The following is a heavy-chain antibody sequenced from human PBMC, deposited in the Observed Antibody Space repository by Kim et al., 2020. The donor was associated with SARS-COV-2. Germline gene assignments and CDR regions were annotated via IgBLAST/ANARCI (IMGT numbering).Heavy chain of an antibody. V-gene: IGHV4-59*01. CDR3: ASGAEYGSGSNFYYAMDV. CDR1: GGSISTYY. J-gene: IGHJ6*02. CDR2: IYYGGST. D-gene: IGHD3-10*01. Sequence: SETLSLTCIVSGGSISTYYWSWIRQPPGKGLEWIGYIYYGGSTNYNPSLKSRVTISVDTSKNQISLKLSSVTAADTAVYYCASGAEYGSGSNFYYAMDVWGQGTTVTVSS.